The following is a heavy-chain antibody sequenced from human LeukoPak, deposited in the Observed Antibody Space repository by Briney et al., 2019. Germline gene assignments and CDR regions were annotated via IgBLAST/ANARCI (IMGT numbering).Heavy chain of an antibody. CDR3: ARQLTARITILGVVDVEGNWFDP. V-gene: IGHV5-51*01. J-gene: IGHJ5*02. CDR1: GYSFTSYW. CDR2: IYPGDSDT. D-gene: IGHD3-3*01. Sequence: GESLKISCKGSGYSFTSYWIGWVRQMPGKGLEWMGIIYPGDSDTRYSPSFQGQVTISADKSISTAYLQWSSLKASDTAMYYCARQLTARITILGVVDVEGNWFDPWGQGTLVTVSS.